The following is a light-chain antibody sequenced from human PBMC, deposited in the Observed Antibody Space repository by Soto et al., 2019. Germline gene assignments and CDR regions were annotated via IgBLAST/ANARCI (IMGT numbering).Light chain of an antibody. V-gene: IGKV3-20*01. J-gene: IGKJ5*01. Sequence: EIVLTQSPCTLSLSPGERATLSCRASQSVSNNYLAWYQQKPGQAPRLLIYGASNRATGIPDRFSGSGSGTDFTLTISRLEPEDFAVYYCQQYSPPITFDQGTRLEIK. CDR2: GAS. CDR3: QQYSPPIT. CDR1: QSVSNNY.